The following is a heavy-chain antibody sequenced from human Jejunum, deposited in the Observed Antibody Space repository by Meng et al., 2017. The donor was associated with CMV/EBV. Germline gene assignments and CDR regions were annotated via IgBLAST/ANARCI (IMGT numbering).Heavy chain of an antibody. CDR3: ASRPGAIFGVVIIPNFDY. J-gene: IGHJ4*02. Sequence: TFSGNSRSWVRQAPGKGLEWVSSISSSSTYIYYGNSVKGRFSISRDNSKNTVYLQMNSLRAEDTAVYYCASRPGAIFGVVIIPNFDYWGQGTLVTVSS. V-gene: IGHV3-21*04. D-gene: IGHD3-3*01. CDR2: ISSSSTYI. CDR1: TFSGNS.